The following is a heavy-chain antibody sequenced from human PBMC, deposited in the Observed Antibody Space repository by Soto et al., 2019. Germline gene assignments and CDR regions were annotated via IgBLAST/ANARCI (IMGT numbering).Heavy chain of an antibody. CDR2: ISGSGGST. CDR1: GFTFSSYA. D-gene: IGHD6-13*01. V-gene: IGHV3-23*01. Sequence: PGGSLRLSCAASGFTFSSYAMSWVRQAPGKGLEWVSAISGSGGSTYYADSVKGRFTISRDNSKNTLYLQMNSLRAEDTAVYYCATNGEYSSILYSTNYYYYVMAVCGQGTTVTVSS. CDR3: ATNGEYSSILYSTNYYYYVMAV. J-gene: IGHJ6*02.